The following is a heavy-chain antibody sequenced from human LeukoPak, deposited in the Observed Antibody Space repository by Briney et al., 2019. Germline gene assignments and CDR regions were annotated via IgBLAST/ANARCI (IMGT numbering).Heavy chain of an antibody. CDR3: VRGDFYLDY. CDR2: INSDGSST. D-gene: IGHD3/OR15-3a*01. V-gene: IGHV3-74*01. J-gene: IGHJ4*02. Sequence: GGSLRLSCAASGFTLSRYWMHWVRQTPGKGLVWVSRINSDGSSTTYADSVKGRFTISRDNAKNTLYLQMNSLRAEDTAVYYCVRGDFYLDYWGQGTLVTVSS. CDR1: GFTLSRYW.